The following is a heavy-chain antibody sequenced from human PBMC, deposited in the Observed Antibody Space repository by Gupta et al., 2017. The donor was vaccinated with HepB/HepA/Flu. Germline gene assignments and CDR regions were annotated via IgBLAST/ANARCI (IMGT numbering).Heavy chain of an antibody. J-gene: IGHJ6*03. V-gene: IGHV3-23*01. CDR3: AKQGGGDPAYYYYMTV. D-gene: IGHD2-21*02. CDR1: GFIFGNYA. CDR2: ISKTGVST. Sequence: EMQLLESGGGSVQPGGSLRLSCTSSGFIFGNYAMNWVRQAPGKRLEWVSVISKTGVSTYYAVSVKGRFTISRDNSKDTLYLQMNSLRVEDTATYYCAKQGGGDPAYYYYMTVWGKGTTVTVSS.